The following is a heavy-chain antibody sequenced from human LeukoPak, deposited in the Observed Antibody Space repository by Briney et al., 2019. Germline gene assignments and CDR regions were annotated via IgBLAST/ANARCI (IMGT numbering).Heavy chain of an antibody. J-gene: IGHJ6*03. CDR3: ARGDVGDGYDKDGYYYYMDV. V-gene: IGHV3-30*13. D-gene: IGHD5-24*01. CDR1: GFTFSTFA. Sequence: GGSLRLSCAASGFTFSTFAMHWVRQAPGKGLEWVAVISEDGSSNYYADSVKGRFTISRDNSKNRVFLEMSSLRVEDTAVNYCARGDVGDGYDKDGYYYYMDVWGRGTTVSVS. CDR2: ISEDGSSN.